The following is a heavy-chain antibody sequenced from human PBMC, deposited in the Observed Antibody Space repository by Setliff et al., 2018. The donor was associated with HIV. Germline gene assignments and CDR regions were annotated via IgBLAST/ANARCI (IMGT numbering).Heavy chain of an antibody. Sequence: QSGGSLRLSCAASGFTFSSYSMNWVRQAPGKGLEWVSYIGSSGSAIDYADSVQGRFTISRDNSKNSLYLQMNSLRVEDTAVYYCARDYLYYNLYNGSPVYGMDVWGQGTTVTVSS. CDR3: ARDYLYYNLYNGSPVYGMDV. D-gene: IGHD3-3*01. CDR2: IGSSGSAI. CDR1: GFTFSSYS. V-gene: IGHV3-48*04. J-gene: IGHJ6*02.